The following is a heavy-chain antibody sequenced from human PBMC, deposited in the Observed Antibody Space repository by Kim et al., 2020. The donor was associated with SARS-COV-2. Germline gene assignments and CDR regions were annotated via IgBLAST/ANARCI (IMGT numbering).Heavy chain of an antibody. CDR2: SNHIGST. CDR1: GGSFSDYY. CDR3: AKHDARYCSGGNCWYFDY. V-gene: IGHV4-34*01. Sequence: SETLSLTCAVYGGSFSDYYWTWIRQPPGKGLEWIGESNHIGSTKHNPSLKRRVTMSVDTSKNQFSLKLTFVAAADTAVYYCAKHDARYCSGGNCWYFDYWGQGTLVTVSS. J-gene: IGHJ4*02. D-gene: IGHD2-15*01.